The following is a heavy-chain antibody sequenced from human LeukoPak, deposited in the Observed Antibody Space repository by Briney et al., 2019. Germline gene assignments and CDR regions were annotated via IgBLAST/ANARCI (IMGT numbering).Heavy chain of an antibody. Sequence: KASQTLSLTCTVSGGSISSGDYYWSWIRQPPGQGLEWIGYIYYSGSTYYNPSLKSRVTISVDTSKNQFSLKLSSVTAADTAVYYCARGSGEPKVSLDYWGQGTLVTVSS. CDR3: ARGSGEPKVSLDY. D-gene: IGHD1-14*01. CDR2: IYYSGST. CDR1: GGSISSGDYY. J-gene: IGHJ4*02. V-gene: IGHV4-30-4*01.